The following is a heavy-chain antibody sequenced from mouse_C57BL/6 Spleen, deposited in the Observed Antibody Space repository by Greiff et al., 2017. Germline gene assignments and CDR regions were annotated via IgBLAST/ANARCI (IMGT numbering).Heavy chain of an antibody. CDR2: IYPGDGDT. V-gene: IGHV1-82*01. CDR3: ARSGDGSSYVGAMDY. J-gene: IGHJ4*01. CDR1: GYAFSSSW. Sequence: QVHVKQSGPELVKPGASVKISCKASGYAFSSSWMNWVKQRPGKGLEWIGRIYPGDGDTNYNGKFKGKATLTADKSSSTAYMQRRSLTSEDSAVYYGARSGDGSSYVGAMDYWGQGTSVTVAS. D-gene: IGHD1-1*01.